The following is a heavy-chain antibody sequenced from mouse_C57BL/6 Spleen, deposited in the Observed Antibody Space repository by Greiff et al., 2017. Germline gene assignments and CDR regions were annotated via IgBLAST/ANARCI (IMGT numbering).Heavy chain of an antibody. CDR2: IDPENGDT. CDR3: TSGYSNYDWYFDV. J-gene: IGHJ1*03. Sequence: EVQLQQSGAELVRPGASVKLSCTASGFNIKDDYMHWVKQRPEQGLEWIGWIDPENGDTEYASKFQGKATITADTSSNTAYLQLSRLTSEDSAVYYCTSGYSNYDWYFDVWGTGTTVTVSS. V-gene: IGHV14-4*01. CDR1: GFNIKDDY. D-gene: IGHD2-5*01.